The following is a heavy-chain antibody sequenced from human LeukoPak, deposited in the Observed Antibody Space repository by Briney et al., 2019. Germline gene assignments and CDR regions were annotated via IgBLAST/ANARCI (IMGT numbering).Heavy chain of an antibody. V-gene: IGHV1-2*02. CDR3: ATLYGEYVPSDY. J-gene: IGHJ4*02. CDR1: GYRFTVYY. CDR2: INPNRGGT. Sequence: ASVKLCCKASGYRFTVYYMHWERQAPGKGHERMGWINPNRGGTHYAQKFLGRVTMTRDTSNSTAYMELSRLTSDDTALYYCATLYGEYVPSDYWGQGTLVTVSS. D-gene: IGHD4-17*01.